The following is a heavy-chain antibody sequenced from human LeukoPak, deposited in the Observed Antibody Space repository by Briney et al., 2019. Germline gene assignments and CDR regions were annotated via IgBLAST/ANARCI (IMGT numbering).Heavy chain of an antibody. CDR3: AREEYYMDV. CDR2: ISSSSSTI. CDR1: GFTFSSYS. Sequence: GGSLRLSCAASGFTFSSYSMNRVRQAPGKGLEWVSYISSSSSTIYYADSVKGRFTISRDNAKNSLYLQMNSLRAEDTAVYYCAREEYYMDVWGKGTTVTVSS. J-gene: IGHJ6*03. V-gene: IGHV3-48*04.